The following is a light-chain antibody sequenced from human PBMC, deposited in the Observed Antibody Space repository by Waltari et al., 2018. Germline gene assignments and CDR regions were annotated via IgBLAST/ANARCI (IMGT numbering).Light chain of an antibody. CDR1: QTLTSN. CDR2: GAS. CDR3: QQYNNRPYT. J-gene: IGKJ2*01. V-gene: IGKV3-15*01. Sequence: EIVMTQSPATLSVSPGERATLPCRASQTLTSNLAWYQQKPGQAPRLLIYGASTRATGIPARFSGSGSGTQFTLTISSLQSEDFVVYYCQQYNNRPYTFGQGTKLEIK.